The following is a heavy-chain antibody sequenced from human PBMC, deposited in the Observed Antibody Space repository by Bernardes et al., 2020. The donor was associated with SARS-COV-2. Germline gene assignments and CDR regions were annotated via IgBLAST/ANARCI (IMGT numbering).Heavy chain of an antibody. V-gene: IGHV4-59*08. D-gene: IGHD3-3*02. CDR3: ARLINMGTPSPDQNNWFDP. J-gene: IGHJ5*02. CDR2: VYYSGTT. Sequence: SLTCTVSGGSISSHQWNWIRQSPGRGLEWIANVYYSGTTPYNPALASRATISVNTSRKQFSLKLSSVTAADTATYYCARLINMGTPSPDQNNWFDPGGQGTLATVS. CDR1: GGSISSHQ.